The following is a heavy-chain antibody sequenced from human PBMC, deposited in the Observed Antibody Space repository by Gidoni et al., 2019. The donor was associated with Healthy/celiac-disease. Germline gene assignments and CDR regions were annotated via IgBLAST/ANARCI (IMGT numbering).Heavy chain of an antibody. CDR1: GGTFSSYA. J-gene: IGHJ3*02. D-gene: IGHD3-10*01. CDR3: ARDAPYGSGSYYYFDI. CDR2: IIPIVGTA. V-gene: IGHV1-69*01. Sequence: QVQLVQSGAEVKKPGSSVKVSCKASGGTFSSYAISWVRQAPGQGLEWMGGIIPIVGTANYAQKFQGRVTITADESTSTAYMELSSLRSEDTAVYYCARDAPYGSGSYYYFDIWGQGTMVTVSS.